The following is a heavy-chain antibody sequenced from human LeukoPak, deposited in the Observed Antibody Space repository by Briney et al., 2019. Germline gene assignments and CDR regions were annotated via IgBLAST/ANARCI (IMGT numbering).Heavy chain of an antibody. CDR1: GFTFSSYG. D-gene: IGHD6-13*01. CDR3: ANETPKIAAAGTKHY. J-gene: IGHJ4*02. V-gene: IGHV3-30*02. CDR2: IRYDGSNK. Sequence: GGSLRLSCAASGFTFSSYGMHWVRQAPGKGLEWVAFIRYDGSNKYYADSVKGRFTISRDNSKNTLYLQMNSLRAEDTAVYYCANETPKIAAAGTKHYWGQGTLVTVSS.